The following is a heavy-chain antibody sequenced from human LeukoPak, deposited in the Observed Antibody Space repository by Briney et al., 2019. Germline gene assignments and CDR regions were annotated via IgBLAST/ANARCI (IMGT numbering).Heavy chain of an antibody. CDR2: INAYNGDT. CDR3: ARVKAAAGTNYFDY. D-gene: IGHD6-13*01. CDR1: NYTFTSYG. J-gene: IGHJ4*02. Sequence: ASVKVSCKASNYTFTSYGISWVRQAPGQGLEWMAWINAYNGDTNYAQKFQGRVTLTTDTSISTAYMELSSLRSEDTAVYYCARVKAAAGTNYFDYWGQGTLVTVSS. V-gene: IGHV1-18*01.